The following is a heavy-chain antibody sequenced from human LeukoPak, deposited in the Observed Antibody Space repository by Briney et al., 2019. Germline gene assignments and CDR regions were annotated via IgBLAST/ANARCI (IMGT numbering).Heavy chain of an antibody. CDR2: ISGSGGST. D-gene: IGHD5-18*01. CDR1: GFTFSSYA. J-gene: IGHJ4*02. Sequence: GGSLRLSCAASGFTFSSYAMGWVRQAPGKGLEGVPAISGSGGSTYYADSVKGRFTISRDNSKNTLYLQMNSLRAEDTAVYYCAKFGIQLWSHFDCWGQGTLVTVSS. V-gene: IGHV3-23*01. CDR3: AKFGIQLWSHFDC.